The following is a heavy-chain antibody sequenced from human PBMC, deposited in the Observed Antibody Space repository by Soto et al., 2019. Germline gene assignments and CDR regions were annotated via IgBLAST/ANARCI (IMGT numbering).Heavy chain of an antibody. V-gene: IGHV3-53*01. CDR1: GFTVSSNY. Sequence: GGSLRLSCAASGFTVSSNYMSWVRQAPGKGLEWVSVIYSGGSTYYADSVKGRFTISRDNSKNTLYLQMNSLRAEDTAVYYCAKAPASGYYTSYYFDYWGQGTLVTVSS. CDR3: AKAPASGYYTSYYFDY. J-gene: IGHJ4*02. CDR2: IYSGGST. D-gene: IGHD3-3*01.